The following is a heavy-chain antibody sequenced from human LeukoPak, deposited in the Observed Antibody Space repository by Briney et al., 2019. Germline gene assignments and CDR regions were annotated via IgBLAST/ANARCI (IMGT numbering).Heavy chain of an antibody. CDR3: ARQGYADFSSRPFDY. J-gene: IGHJ4*02. V-gene: IGHV4-34*01. CDR2: INHSGST. Sequence: SETLSLTCAVYGESFSGYYWSWIRQPPGKGLEWIGEINHSGSTNYNPSLKSRVTISVDTSKNQFSLKLRSVTAADTAMYYCARQGYADFSSRPFDYWGQGTLVTVSS. D-gene: IGHD4-17*01. CDR1: GESFSGYY.